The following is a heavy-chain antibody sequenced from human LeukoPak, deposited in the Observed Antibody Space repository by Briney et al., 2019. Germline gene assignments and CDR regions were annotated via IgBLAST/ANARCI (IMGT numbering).Heavy chain of an antibody. Sequence: ASVKVSCKASGYTRTSNDINWVRQAPGQGLEWMGWMNPHSGNAGYAQKFQGRVTMTRDTSISTVYMELSSLTSDDTAVYYCARIPQRVPHNWFDPWGQGTLVTVSS. D-gene: IGHD1-1*01. J-gene: IGHJ5*02. CDR2: MNPHSGNA. V-gene: IGHV1-8*01. CDR3: ARIPQRVPHNWFDP. CDR1: GYTRTSND.